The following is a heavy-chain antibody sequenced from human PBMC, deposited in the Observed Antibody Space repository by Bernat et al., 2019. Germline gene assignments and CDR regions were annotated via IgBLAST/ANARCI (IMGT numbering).Heavy chain of an antibody. D-gene: IGHD4-23*01. CDR1: GFTFSSYA. V-gene: IGHV3-30-3*01. CDR2: ISYDGSNK. J-gene: IGHJ6*02. Sequence: QVQLVESGGGVVQPGRSLRLSCAASGFTFSSYAMHWVRQAPGKGLEWVAVISYDGSNKYYADSVKGRFTISRDHSKNTLYLQMNSLRAEDTAVYYCARDPEVTYPDYGMDVWGQGTTVTVSS. CDR3: ARDPEVTYPDYGMDV.